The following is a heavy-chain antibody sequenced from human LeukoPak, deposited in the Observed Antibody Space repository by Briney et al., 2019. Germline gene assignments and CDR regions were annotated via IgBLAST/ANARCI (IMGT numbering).Heavy chain of an antibody. CDR3: ARGPSRGKYYYMDG. CDR2: IGTASDT. J-gene: IGHJ6*03. D-gene: IGHD1-1*01. V-gene: IGHV3-13*01. CDR1: GFTFSSFD. Sequence: GGSLRLSCAASGFTFSSFDMHWVRQPPGQGLEWVSTIGTASDTYYPGSVEGRFTLSRDNAKNSLYLQMNSLTAGDTAVYYCARGPSRGKYYYMDGWGKGTTVTVSS.